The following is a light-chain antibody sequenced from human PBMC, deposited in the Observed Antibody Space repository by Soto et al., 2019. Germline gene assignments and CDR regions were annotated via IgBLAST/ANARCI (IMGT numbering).Light chain of an antibody. J-gene: IGLJ1*01. CDR2: DVS. V-gene: IGLV2-14*01. CDR1: SSDVGGYNY. Sequence: QSVLTQPASVSGSPGQSITISCSGTSSDVGGYNYVSWYQQHPGKAPKVMIYDVSNRPSGVSNRFSGSKSGNTASLTISGLQAEDEADYYSYSYTTSSTYVFGTGTKVTVL. CDR3: YSYTTSSTYV.